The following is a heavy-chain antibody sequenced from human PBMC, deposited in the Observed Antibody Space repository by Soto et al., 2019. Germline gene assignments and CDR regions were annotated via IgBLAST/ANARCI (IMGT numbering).Heavy chain of an antibody. CDR1: GFTFSNAW. CDR2: IKSKTDGGTT. Sequence: EVQLVESGGGLVKPGGSLRLSCAASGFTFSNAWMNWVRQAPGKGLEWVGRIKSKTDGGTTDYAAPVKGRFTISRDDSKNTLYLQMNSLKTEDTALYYCTTDLANYYDSSGYYYVYYYYGMDVWGQGTTVTVSS. D-gene: IGHD3-22*01. J-gene: IGHJ6*02. CDR3: TTDLANYYDSSGYYYVYYYYGMDV. V-gene: IGHV3-15*07.